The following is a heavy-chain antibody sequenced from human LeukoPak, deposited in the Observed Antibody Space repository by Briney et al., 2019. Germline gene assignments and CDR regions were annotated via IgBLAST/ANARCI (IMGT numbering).Heavy chain of an antibody. Sequence: TSETLSLTCTVSGGSISNFYWSWIRQPAGKGLEWIGRIYTSGSTNYNPSLKSRVTMSVDTSKNQFSLKLSSVTAADTAVYYCARVRGSSSDRSDYYYHYMDVWGKGTTVAISS. J-gene: IGHJ6*03. CDR2: IYTSGST. CDR3: ARVRGSSSDRSDYYYHYMDV. V-gene: IGHV4-4*07. D-gene: IGHD1-26*01. CDR1: GGSISNFY.